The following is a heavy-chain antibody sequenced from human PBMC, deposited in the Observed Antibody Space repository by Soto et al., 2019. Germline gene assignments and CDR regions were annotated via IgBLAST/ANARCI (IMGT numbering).Heavy chain of an antibody. CDR1: GGSISSGDYY. J-gene: IGHJ4*02. CDR3: ARVIVVITKPEYYFDY. CDR2: IYYSGST. V-gene: IGHV4-30-4*01. D-gene: IGHD3-22*01. Sequence: SETLSLTCTVSGGSISSGDYYWSWIRQPPGKGLEWIGYIYYSGSTYYNPSLKSRVTISVDTSKNQFSLKLSSVTAADTAVYYCARVIVVITKPEYYFDYWGQGTLGTVSS.